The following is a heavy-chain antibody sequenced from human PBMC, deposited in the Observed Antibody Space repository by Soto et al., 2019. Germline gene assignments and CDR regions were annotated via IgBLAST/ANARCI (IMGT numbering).Heavy chain of an antibody. CDR2: IIPIFGTA. CDR3: ARGEDIVLVPAAKFDP. CDR1: GGTFSSYA. V-gene: IGHV1-69*13. J-gene: IGHJ5*02. D-gene: IGHD2-2*01. Sequence: SVKVSCKASGGTFSSYAISWVRQAPGQGLEWMGGIIPIFGTANYAQKFQGRVTITADESTSTAYMELSSLRYEDTAVYYCARGEDIVLVPAAKFDPWGQGTLVTVSS.